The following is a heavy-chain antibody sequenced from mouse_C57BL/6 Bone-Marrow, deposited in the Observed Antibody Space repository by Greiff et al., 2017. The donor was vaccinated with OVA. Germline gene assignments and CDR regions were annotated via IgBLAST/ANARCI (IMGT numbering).Heavy chain of an antibody. CDR1: GFTFSSYT. CDR2: ISGGGGNT. J-gene: IGHJ1*03. CDR3: ARDYYGSSPLWYFDV. D-gene: IGHD1-1*01. Sequence: EVKLVESGGGLVKPGGSLKLSCAASGFTFSSYTMSWVRQTPEKRLEWVATISGGGGNTYYPDSVTGRFTISRDNAKNTLYLQVSSLRSEDTALYYCARDYYGSSPLWYFDVWGTGTTVTVSS. V-gene: IGHV5-9*01.